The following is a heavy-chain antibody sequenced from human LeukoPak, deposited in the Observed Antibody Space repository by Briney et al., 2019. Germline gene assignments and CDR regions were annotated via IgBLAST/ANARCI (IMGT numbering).Heavy chain of an antibody. Sequence: GATVKISCKASGYTFTDYYMHWVQQAPGKGLEWMGRVDPEDGETIYAEKFQGRVTITADTSTDTAYMELSSLRSEDTAVYYCATLFPGDFWWGPAEYYYYMDVWGKGTTVTVS. J-gene: IGHJ6*03. D-gene: IGHD3-3*01. CDR1: GYTFTDYY. CDR2: VDPEDGET. V-gene: IGHV1-69-2*01. CDR3: ATLFPGDFWWGPAEYYYYMDV.